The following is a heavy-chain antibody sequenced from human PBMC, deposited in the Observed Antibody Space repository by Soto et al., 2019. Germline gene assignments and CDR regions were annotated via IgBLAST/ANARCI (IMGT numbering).Heavy chain of an antibody. D-gene: IGHD5-12*01. Sequence: QVHLQQWGAGLLKPSETLSLTCAVYCESFIGYYWTWIRQSPGKGLEWIGEINHGGSTNYNPSLKSRVTISIDTSKNQFSLKLTSVTAADTSVYYCARTDIVTTNWFDPWGQGTLVTVSS. V-gene: IGHV4-34*01. J-gene: IGHJ5*02. CDR3: ARTDIVTTNWFDP. CDR2: INHGGST. CDR1: CESFIGYY.